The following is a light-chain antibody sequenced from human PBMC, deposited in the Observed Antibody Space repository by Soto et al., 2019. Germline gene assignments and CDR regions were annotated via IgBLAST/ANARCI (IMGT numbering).Light chain of an antibody. CDR1: QDISNY. CDR2: DAS. J-gene: IGKJ1*01. V-gene: IGKV1-33*01. CDR3: QQYDNLPPTWT. Sequence: DIQMTQSPSSLSASVGDRVTITWQARQDISNYLNGYQQEPGKAPNLLIYDASNLETGVPSRFSGSGSGTHFTFTISSLQPEDIATYSCQQYDNLPPTWTFXQGTTADIK.